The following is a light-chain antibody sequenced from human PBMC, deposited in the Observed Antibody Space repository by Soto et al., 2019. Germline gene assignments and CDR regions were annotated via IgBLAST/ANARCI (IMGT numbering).Light chain of an antibody. CDR1: QGIDNY. V-gene: IGKV1-27*01. J-gene: IGKJ1*01. CDR3: QKYNTAPLT. Sequence: DIPLTQSPSSLSASVGDRGTITCRARQGIDNYLAWYQQKPGKVPKLLIYAASTLQSGVPSRFSGSGSGTDFTLTISSLQPEDVATYYCQKYNTAPLTFGQGTKVDIK. CDR2: AAS.